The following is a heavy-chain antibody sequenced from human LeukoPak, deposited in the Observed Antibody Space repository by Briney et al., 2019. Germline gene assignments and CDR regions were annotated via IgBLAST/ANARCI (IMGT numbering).Heavy chain of an antibody. Sequence: ASVKVSCKASGYSFIDYYIHWVRQAPGQGLEWMGWINSNRADTNYAQNFQGRVTMTRDTSISTAYMELSRLRADDTAVYYCARDRAESQWLVRYWFDPWGQGTLVTVSS. CDR2: INSNRADT. J-gene: IGHJ5*02. V-gene: IGHV1-2*02. CDR3: ARDRAESQWLVRYWFDP. D-gene: IGHD6-19*01. CDR1: GYSFIDYY.